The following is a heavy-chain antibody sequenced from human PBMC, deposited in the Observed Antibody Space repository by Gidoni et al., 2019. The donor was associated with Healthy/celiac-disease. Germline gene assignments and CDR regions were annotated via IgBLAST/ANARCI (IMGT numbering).Heavy chain of an antibody. CDR1: GFPFSRYG. Sequence: QVQLLASGGGVVQPGRSLRLSCASSGFPFSRYGRHWVRQAPGEGLGWVAVIWYDGSNKYYADSVKGRFTISRDNSKNTLYLQMNSLRDEDTAVYYCARGKYSSSWYYFDYWGQGTLVTVSS. CDR2: IWYDGSNK. CDR3: ARGKYSSSWYYFDY. D-gene: IGHD6-13*01. V-gene: IGHV3-33*01. J-gene: IGHJ4*02.